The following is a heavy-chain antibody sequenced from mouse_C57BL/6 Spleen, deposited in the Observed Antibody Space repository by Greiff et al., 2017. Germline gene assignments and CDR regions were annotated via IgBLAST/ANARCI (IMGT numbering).Heavy chain of an antibody. CDR2: INPRNGGT. D-gene: IGHD1-1*01. Sequence: QVQLQQPGTELVKPGASVKLSCKASGYTFTSYCMRWVKQRPGQGLEWIGNINPRNGGTNYNEKFKSKATLTADKSSSTAYMQLSSLTSEDSAVYYCARSGATTLGCYYAMDYWGQGTSVTVSS. CDR1: GYTFTSYC. J-gene: IGHJ4*01. V-gene: IGHV1-53*01. CDR3: ARSGATTLGCYYAMDY.